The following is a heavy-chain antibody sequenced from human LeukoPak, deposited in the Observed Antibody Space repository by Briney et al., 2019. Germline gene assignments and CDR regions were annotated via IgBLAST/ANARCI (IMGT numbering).Heavy chain of an antibody. CDR3: AKDLGYYGSGSYYNQWLFDY. V-gene: IGHV3-30*02. D-gene: IGHD3-10*01. CDR2: IRYDGSNK. Sequence: GGSLRLSCAAAGFIFNHYGMHWVRQAPGKGLEWVAFIRYDGSNKYYADSVKGRFTISRDNSKNTLYLQMNSLRAEDTAVYYCAKDLGYYGSGSYYNQWLFDYWGQGTLVTVSS. J-gene: IGHJ4*02. CDR1: GFIFNHYG.